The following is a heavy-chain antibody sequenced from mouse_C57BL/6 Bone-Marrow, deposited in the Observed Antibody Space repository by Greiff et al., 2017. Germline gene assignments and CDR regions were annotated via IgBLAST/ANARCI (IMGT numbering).Heavy chain of an antibody. V-gene: IGHV1-76*01. CDR3: GSSSGRY. Sequence: VQLQQSGAELVRPGASVKLSCKASGYTFTDYYINWVKQRPGQGLEWIARIYPGSGNTYYNEKFKGKATLTAEKSSSTAYMQLSSLASEDTAVYFCGSSSGRYWGQGTTLTVSS. CDR2: IYPGSGNT. J-gene: IGHJ2*01. D-gene: IGHD2-14*01. CDR1: GYTFTDYY.